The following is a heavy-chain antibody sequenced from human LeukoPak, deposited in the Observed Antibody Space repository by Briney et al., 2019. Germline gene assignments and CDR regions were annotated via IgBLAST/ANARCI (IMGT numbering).Heavy chain of an antibody. J-gene: IGHJ6*02. CDR3: PKDTNYYGSGHNSYYGMNF. Sequence: GGSLRLSCAASGFTFSDYAMSWVRQAPGKGLELVSLISGGGGSTYYADCVKGRFTISRDNSKNSLYLQMNSLRTEATTLYYCPKDTNYYGSGHNSYYGMNFWGQATKVSDPS. D-gene: IGHD3-10*01. V-gene: IGHV3-43*02. CDR1: GFTFSDYA. CDR2: ISGGGGST.